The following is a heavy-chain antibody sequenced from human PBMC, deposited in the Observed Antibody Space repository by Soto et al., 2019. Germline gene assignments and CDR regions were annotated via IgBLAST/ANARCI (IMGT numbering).Heavy chain of an antibody. V-gene: IGHV3-23*01. CDR2: LSGSGGTT. D-gene: IGHD3-10*01. J-gene: IGHJ4*02. Sequence: GGSLRLSCAASGFTFSSYAMSWVRQTPGKGLEWVSTLSGSGGTTYYADSVKGQFTISRDNSKSTLYLQMNSLRAEDTTVYYCARGNPRPYYFDYWGQGTLVTVSS. CDR1: GFTFSSYA. CDR3: ARGNPRPYYFDY.